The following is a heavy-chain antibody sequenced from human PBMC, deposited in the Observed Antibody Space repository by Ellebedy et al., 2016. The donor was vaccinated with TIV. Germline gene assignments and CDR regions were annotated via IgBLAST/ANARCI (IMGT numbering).Heavy chain of an antibody. J-gene: IGHJ4*02. CDR1: GGSFSGYY. CDR2: INHSGST. CDR3: ARGRPTFYYGSGSYLIDC. Sequence: SETLSLXCGVSGGSFSGYYWSLIRQPPGKGLEWIGEINHSGSTNYNPSLKSRVTISVDTSKNQFSLKLSSVTAADTAVYYCARGRPTFYYGSGSYLIDCWGQGTLVTVSS. V-gene: IGHV4-34*01. D-gene: IGHD3-10*01.